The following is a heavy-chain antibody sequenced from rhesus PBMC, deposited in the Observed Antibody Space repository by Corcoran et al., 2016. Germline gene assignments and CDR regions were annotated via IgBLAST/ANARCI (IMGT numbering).Heavy chain of an antibody. CDR3: ARDCDNCGGHGVDS. V-gene: IGHV3-178*01. Sequence: EVQLVESGGGLAKPGESLRLSCAASGFTFSNYYMDWVRQAPGKGLEWVSRISNSGGGTWYADSVKGRFTMSRDNAKNTLYLQMDSLRTEDEAVYFCARDCDNCGGHGVDSWGQGVVVTVSS. CDR2: ISNSGGGT. J-gene: IGHJ6*01. D-gene: IGHD3-3*01. CDR1: GFTFSNYY.